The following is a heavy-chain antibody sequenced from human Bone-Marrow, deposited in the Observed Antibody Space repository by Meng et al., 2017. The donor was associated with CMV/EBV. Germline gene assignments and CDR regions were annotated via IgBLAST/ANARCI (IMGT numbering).Heavy chain of an antibody. J-gene: IGHJ3*01. CDR2: MYSSGNA. D-gene: IGHD2-21*01. Sequence: SETLSLTCTVSGGSISSGDYFWSWVRQPPGKGLEWIAYMYSSGNAYYNPSLKSRVTISRDTSENQFSLTVTSVTAADTAVYYCAREVNLPRDSDAFDLWGQGTMVTV. CDR3: AREVNLPRDSDAFDL. V-gene: IGHV4-30-4*01. CDR1: GGSISSGDYF.